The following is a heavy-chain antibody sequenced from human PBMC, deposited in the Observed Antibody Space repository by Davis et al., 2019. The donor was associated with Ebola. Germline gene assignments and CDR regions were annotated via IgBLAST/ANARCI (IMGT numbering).Heavy chain of an antibody. CDR2: ISGSGGST. D-gene: IGHD1-7*01. V-gene: IGHV3-23*01. J-gene: IGHJ4*02. CDR3: ARGAYNWNYARFDY. CDR1: GFTFSSYA. Sequence: GESLKISCAASGFTFSSYAMSWVRQAPGKGLEWVSAISGSGGSTYYADSVKGRFTISRDNAKNSLYLQMNSLRAEDTTVYYCARGAYNWNYARFDYWGQGTLVTVSS.